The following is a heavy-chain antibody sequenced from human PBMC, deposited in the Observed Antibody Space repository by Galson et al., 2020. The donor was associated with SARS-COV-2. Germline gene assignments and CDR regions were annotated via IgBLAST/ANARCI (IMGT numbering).Heavy chain of an antibody. J-gene: IGHJ4*02. CDR2: ISGAGGTT. Sequence: GGSLRLSCAASGFTFAACAMNWVRQAPGKGLEWVSSISGAGGTTYYADSVKGRFSISRDNSKNTLYLQINSLRPEDTAVYYCVKDKVGYRREFDYWGQGTLVTVSS. CDR1: GFTFAACA. D-gene: IGHD5-18*01. CDR3: VKDKVGYRREFDY. V-gene: IGHV3-23*01.